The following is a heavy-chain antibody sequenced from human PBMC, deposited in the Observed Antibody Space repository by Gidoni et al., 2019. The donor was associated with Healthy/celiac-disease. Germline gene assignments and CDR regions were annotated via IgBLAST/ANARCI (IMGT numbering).Heavy chain of an antibody. CDR3: ARLDGYSYGYVQGWFDP. Sequence: QVQLQESGTVLVTHSETLSLTCTVSGGSISSYYWSWSRPPPGKGLEWIGYIYYSGRTTANPSFKSRVTISVDTSKNQFSLKRSSVTAADTAVYYWARLDGYSYGYVQGWFDPWGQGTLVTVSS. CDR2: IYYSGRT. V-gene: IGHV4-59*08. J-gene: IGHJ5*02. CDR1: GGSISSYY. D-gene: IGHD5-18*01.